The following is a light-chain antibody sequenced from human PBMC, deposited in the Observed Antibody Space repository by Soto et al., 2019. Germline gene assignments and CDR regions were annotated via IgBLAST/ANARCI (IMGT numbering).Light chain of an antibody. CDR2: AVS. Sequence: QSVLTQPASVSGSPGQSITISCSGTSSDVGSYDHVAWYQQFPGKTPKLMIYAVSNRPSGVSNRFSGSKSGNTASLTISGLQAEDEADDYCISYTGSSTCYVLGNGTKLT. V-gene: IGLV2-14*01. J-gene: IGLJ1*01. CDR1: SSDVGSYDH. CDR3: ISYTGSSTCYV.